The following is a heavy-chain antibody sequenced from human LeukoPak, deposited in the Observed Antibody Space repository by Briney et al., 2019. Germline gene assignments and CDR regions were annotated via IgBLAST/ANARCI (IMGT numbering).Heavy chain of an antibody. CDR2: INPNSGGT. V-gene: IGHV1-2*02. J-gene: IGHJ6*03. Sequence: GASVKVSCKASGYTFTGYYMHWVRQAPGQGLEWMGWINPNSGGTNYAQKFQGRVTMTRDTSISTAYMELSRLRSDDTAVYYCASLWGATSLWYYYYMDVWGKGTTVTVSS. CDR1: GYTFTGYY. CDR3: ASLWGATSLWYYYYMDV. D-gene: IGHD1-26*01.